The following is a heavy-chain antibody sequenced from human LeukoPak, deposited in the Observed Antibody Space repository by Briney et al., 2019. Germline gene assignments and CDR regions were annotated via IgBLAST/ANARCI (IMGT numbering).Heavy chain of an antibody. D-gene: IGHD1-26*01. J-gene: IGHJ4*02. CDR2: INQGEGEK. CDR1: GFTFSSHW. CDR3: ARGRFIAGTTAYYFDY. Sequence: GGSLRLSCVDSGFTFSSHWMGWVRQAPGQGLEWVANINQGEGEKYYVDSVKGRFTISRDNAKKSLFLQMNSLRAEDTAVYYCARGRFIAGTTAYYFDYWGQGTLVTVSS. V-gene: IGHV3-7*03.